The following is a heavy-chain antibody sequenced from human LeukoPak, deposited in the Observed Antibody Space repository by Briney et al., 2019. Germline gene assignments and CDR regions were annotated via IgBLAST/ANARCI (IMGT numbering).Heavy chain of an antibody. J-gene: IGHJ3*02. CDR3: ARTDAFGPLDAFDI. CDR2: IIPIFGTA. V-gene: IGHV1-69*05. Sequence: EASVKVSCKASGGTFSSYAISWVRQAPGQGLEWMGGIIPIFGTANYAQKFQGRVTITTDESTSTAYMELSSPRSEDTAVYYCARTDAFGPLDAFDIWGQGTMVTVSS. CDR1: GGTFSSYA. D-gene: IGHD3-16*01.